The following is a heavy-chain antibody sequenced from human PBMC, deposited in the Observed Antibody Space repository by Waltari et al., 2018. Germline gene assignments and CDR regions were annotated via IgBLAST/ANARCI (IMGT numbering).Heavy chain of an antibody. CDR3: ARDLVATPP. J-gene: IGHJ5*02. CDR1: VFPFSRSW. V-gene: IGHV3-7*01. CDR2: IQQNGSEK. Sequence: EVQLVESGGDLVQPGGSLRLSCAASVFPFSRSWMTWVRQTPGKGLEWVGNIQQNGSEKWYADSVKGRFTISRDNAMNLVYLQMNSLRVEDTAVYYCARDLVATPPWGQGTLVTVSS. D-gene: IGHD2-21*02.